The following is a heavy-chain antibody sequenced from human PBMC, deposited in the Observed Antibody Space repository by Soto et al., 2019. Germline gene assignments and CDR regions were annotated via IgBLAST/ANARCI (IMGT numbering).Heavy chain of an antibody. CDR2: ISNDGSDK. V-gene: IGHV3-30*18. J-gene: IGHJ4*02. Sequence: QVQLVESGGGVVQPGRSLRLSCAASGFTFSSYGMHWVRQAPGKGLEWVAVISNDGSDKYYADSVKGRFTISRDNSKNTLHMQMNSLRAEDMALYYCVKEGRYGDYGNYWGQGTLVTVSS. CDR1: GFTFSSYG. CDR3: VKEGRYGDYGNY. D-gene: IGHD4-17*01.